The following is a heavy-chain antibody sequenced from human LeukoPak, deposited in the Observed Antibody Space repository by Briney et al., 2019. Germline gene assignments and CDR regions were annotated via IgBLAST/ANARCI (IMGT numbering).Heavy chain of an antibody. CDR1: GFTFSSYS. J-gene: IGHJ4*02. CDR2: ISSSSSTI. V-gene: IGHV3-48*04. D-gene: IGHD3-22*01. CDR3: ARVGLFLDY. Sequence: GGSLRLSCAASGFTFSSYSMNWVRQAPGKGLEWVSYISSSSSTIYYADSVKGRFTISRDNAKNSLYLQMNSLRAEDTAVYYCARVGLFLDYWGQGTLVTVSS.